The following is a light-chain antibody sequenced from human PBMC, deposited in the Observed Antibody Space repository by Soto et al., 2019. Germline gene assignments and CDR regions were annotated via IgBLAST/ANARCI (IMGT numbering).Light chain of an antibody. V-gene: IGKV3-20*01. Sequence: EIVLKQSPGTLSLSPGERATLSCRASQSVSSKYFAWYQQKPGQAPRVLIYGTSIRASGVPERFSGGGSGTDFTLTITRLEPEDFAVYYCQQYGSSPFTFGPGTKVDIK. CDR1: QSVSSKY. CDR3: QQYGSSPFT. J-gene: IGKJ3*01. CDR2: GTS.